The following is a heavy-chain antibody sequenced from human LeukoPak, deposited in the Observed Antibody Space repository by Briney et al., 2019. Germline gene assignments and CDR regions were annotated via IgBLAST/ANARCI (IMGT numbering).Heavy chain of an antibody. D-gene: IGHD5-18*01. Sequence: ASVKVSCKVSGYMFTELSMHWVRQAPGKGLEWMGGFDPEDDEKMYAQKFQGRVTMTEDTSTDTAYMELSSLRSEDTAVYYCTQHLDGQLWIFDYWGQGTVVTVSS. J-gene: IGHJ4*02. CDR3: TQHLDGQLWIFDY. V-gene: IGHV1-24*01. CDR2: FDPEDDEK. CDR1: GYMFTELS.